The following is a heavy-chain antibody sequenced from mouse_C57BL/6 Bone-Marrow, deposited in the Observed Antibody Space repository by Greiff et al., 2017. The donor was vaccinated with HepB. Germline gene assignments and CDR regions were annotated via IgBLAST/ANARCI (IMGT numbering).Heavy chain of an antibody. CDR2: ISSGSSTI. V-gene: IGHV5-17*01. J-gene: IGHJ2*01. CDR3: ARPSYDYLYFDY. D-gene: IGHD2-4*01. CDR1: GFTFSDYG. Sequence: EVMLVESGGGLVKPGGSLKLSCAASGFTFSDYGMHWVRQAPEKGLEWVAYISSGSSTIYYADTVKGRFTISRDKAKNTLFLQMTSLRSEDTAMYYCARPSYDYLYFDYWGQGTTLTVSS.